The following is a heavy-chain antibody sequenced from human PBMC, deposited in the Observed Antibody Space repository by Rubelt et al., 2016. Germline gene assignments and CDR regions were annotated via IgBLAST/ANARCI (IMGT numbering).Heavy chain of an antibody. CDR2: IYPGDSDT. V-gene: IGHV5-51*01. Sequence: EVQLVLSGAEVKKPGESLKISCKGSGYGFTRYWIGWVRQLPGKGLEWMGIIYPGDSDTRYSPSFEGQVTISADKSMSTAYLQWGSLKASDTAMYYCARRAQDCSGGSCYSGNWFDLWGQGTLVTVSS. J-gene: IGHJ5*02. CDR1: GYGFTRYW. CDR3: ARRAQDCSGGSCYSGNWFDL. D-gene: IGHD2-15*01.